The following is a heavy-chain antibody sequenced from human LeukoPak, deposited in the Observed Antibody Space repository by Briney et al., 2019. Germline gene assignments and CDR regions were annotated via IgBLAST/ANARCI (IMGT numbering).Heavy chain of an antibody. J-gene: IGHJ4*02. V-gene: IGHV4-34*01. CDR3: ARVEWELPLDY. CDR1: GGSFSGYY. Sequence: SETLSLTCAVYGGSFSGYYWSCIRQPPGKGLEWIGEINHSGSTNYNPSLKSRVTISVDTSKNQFSLKLSSVTAADTAVYYCARVEWELPLDYWGQGTLVTVSS. D-gene: IGHD1-26*01. CDR2: INHSGST.